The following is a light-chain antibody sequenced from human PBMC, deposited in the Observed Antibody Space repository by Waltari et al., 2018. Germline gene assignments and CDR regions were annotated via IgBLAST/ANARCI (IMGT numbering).Light chain of an antibody. CDR3: QQAHSFPLA. CDR2: SAF. Sequence: DIQMTQSPSSVSASVGDRVTITCRASQDISSWLAWYQQKPGKAPKLLLHSAFNVQSGVPSRFSGSASGTDFTLTITSLQPEDFATYYCQQAHSFPLAFGQGTKVEIK. CDR1: QDISSW. J-gene: IGKJ1*01. V-gene: IGKV1-12*01.